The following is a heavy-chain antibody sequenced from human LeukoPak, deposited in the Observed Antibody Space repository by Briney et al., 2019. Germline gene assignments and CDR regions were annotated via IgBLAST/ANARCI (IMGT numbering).Heavy chain of an antibody. CDR3: AHEQVVVITTTYYYGMDV. J-gene: IGHJ6*02. CDR1: GGTFSSYA. Sequence: GASVKVSCKASGGTFSSYAISWVRQAPGQGLEWMGGIIPIFGTANYAQKLQGRVTITADESTSTAYMELSSLRSEDTAVYYCAHEQVVVITTTYYYGMDVWGQGTTVTVSS. V-gene: IGHV1-69*13. D-gene: IGHD3-22*01. CDR2: IIPIFGTA.